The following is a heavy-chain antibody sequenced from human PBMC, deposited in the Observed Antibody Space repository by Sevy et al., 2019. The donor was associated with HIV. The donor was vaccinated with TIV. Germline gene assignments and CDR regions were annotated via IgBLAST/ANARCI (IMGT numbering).Heavy chain of an antibody. Sequence: GGSLRLSYAASGFNVSSNYMNWVRQAPGKGLEWVSVIYSGANTDYADSVKGRFTISRDTTKNTMYLQMNSLRAEDTAVYYCARDTITYYYDSSGYYTSGYGMDVWGQGTTVTVSS. CDR2: IYSGANT. D-gene: IGHD3-22*01. CDR1: GFNVSSNY. J-gene: IGHJ6*02. V-gene: IGHV3-53*01. CDR3: ARDTITYYYDSSGYYTSGYGMDV.